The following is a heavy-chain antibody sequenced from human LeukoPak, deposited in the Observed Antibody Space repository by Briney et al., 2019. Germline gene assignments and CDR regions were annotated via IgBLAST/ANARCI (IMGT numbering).Heavy chain of an antibody. V-gene: IGHV3-7*01. CDR2: IKPDGIGK. CDR1: GFTFSSYW. J-gene: IGHJ4*02. CDR3: ARDSDGNDY. Sequence: GESLRLSYAASGFTFSSYWMSWVRQAPGKGLEWMANIKPDGIGKYYVDSVKGRFTISRDNPRNSLYLQMDNLRAEDTAVYYCARDSDGNDYWGQGTLVTVSS. D-gene: IGHD1-14*01.